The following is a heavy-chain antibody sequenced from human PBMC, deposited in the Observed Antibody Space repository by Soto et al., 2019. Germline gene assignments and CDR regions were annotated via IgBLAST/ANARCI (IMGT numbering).Heavy chain of an antibody. D-gene: IGHD2-21*01. Sequence: EVQLVESGGGLVQPGGSLRLSCAASGFSVSDNYMTWVRQAPGKGPEWVSLIYSGGGTAYADCVKARFTIYRHNSQNTPYLQTNSLRAEDTAVYYCARHTDSIPARGAVWGKGTAVTFSS. J-gene: IGHJ6*04. CDR2: IYSGGGT. CDR3: ARHTDSIPARGAV. V-gene: IGHV3-53*04. CDR1: GFSVSDNY.